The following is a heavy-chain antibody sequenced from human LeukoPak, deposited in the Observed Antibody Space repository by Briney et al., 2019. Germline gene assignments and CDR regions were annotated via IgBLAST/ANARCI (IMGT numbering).Heavy chain of an antibody. Sequence: PSETLSLTCAVYGGSFSGYYWSWIRQHPGKGLEWIGYIYYSGSTYYNPSLKSRVTISVDTSKNQFSLKLSSVTAADTAVYYCARVLCDSSGYLRYYFDYWGQGTLVTVSS. D-gene: IGHD3-22*01. J-gene: IGHJ4*02. CDR2: IYYSGST. CDR3: ARVLCDSSGYLRYYFDY. V-gene: IGHV4-31*11. CDR1: GGSFSGYY.